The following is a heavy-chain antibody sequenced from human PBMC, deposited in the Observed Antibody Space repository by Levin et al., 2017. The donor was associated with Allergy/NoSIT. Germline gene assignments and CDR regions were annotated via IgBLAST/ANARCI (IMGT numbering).Heavy chain of an antibody. J-gene: IGHJ4*02. CDR3: ARDRAYGSGSHFDY. CDR2: ISDSGNNQ. D-gene: IGHD3-10*01. Sequence: LSLTCVVSGFTFSNYGMHWVRQAPGKGLEWVAGISDSGNNQYYADSVKGRFTISRDNSRNTLYLQMNSLRTEDTAVYYCARDRAYGSGSHFDYWGRGTLVTVSS. V-gene: IGHV3-30*03. CDR1: GFTFSNYG.